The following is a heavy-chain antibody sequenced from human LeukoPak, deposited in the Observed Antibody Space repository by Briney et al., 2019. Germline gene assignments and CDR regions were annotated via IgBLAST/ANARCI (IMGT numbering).Heavy chain of an antibody. D-gene: IGHD6-19*01. CDR2: VDREDGEK. CDR3: ATDEGSGWYVN. Sequence: ASVRVSCKLSGYTLTDLSMNWVRQAPGKGLEWMGGVDREDGEKVYAEKFQGRVTMTEDTSTDTAYMELRSLRSEDTAVYYCATDEGSGWYVNWGQGTLVTVSS. J-gene: IGHJ4*02. V-gene: IGHV1-24*01. CDR1: GYTLTDLS.